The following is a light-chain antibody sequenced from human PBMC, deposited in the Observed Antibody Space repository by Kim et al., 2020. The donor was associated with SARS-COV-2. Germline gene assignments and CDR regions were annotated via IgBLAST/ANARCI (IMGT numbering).Light chain of an antibody. CDR3: QQYGSSPPRT. J-gene: IGKJ2*01. CDR2: DTF. CDR1: QSDSNSY. Sequence: EIVLTQSPGTLSLSPGERVTLSCRASQSDSNSYLAWYQQKPGQAPRLLIYDTFNRATGIPDRFSASGSGTDFTLTINRLEPEDFAVYYCQQYGSSPPRTFGQGTKLEI. V-gene: IGKV3-20*01.